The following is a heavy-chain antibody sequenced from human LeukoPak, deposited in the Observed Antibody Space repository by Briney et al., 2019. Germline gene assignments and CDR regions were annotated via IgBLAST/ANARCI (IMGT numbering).Heavy chain of an antibody. D-gene: IGHD3-22*01. CDR2: IYTSGST. CDR1: GGSISSYY. V-gene: IGHV4-4*07. CDR3: ARENYYDSSGYYSDFDY. J-gene: IGHJ4*02. Sequence: SETLSLTCTVSGGSISSYYWSWIRQPAGKGLEWIGRIYTSGSTNYNPSLKSRVTMSVDTSKNQFSLKLSSVTAADTAVYYCARENYYDSSGYYSDFDYWGQGTLVTVSS.